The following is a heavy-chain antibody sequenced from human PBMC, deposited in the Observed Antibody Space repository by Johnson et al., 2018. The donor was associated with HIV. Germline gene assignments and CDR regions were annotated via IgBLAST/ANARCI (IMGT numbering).Heavy chain of an antibody. CDR3: TTARNRLWSSSGWTGFWAFDV. D-gene: IGHD6-19*01. CDR2: IKSKTDGGTT. J-gene: IGHJ3*01. V-gene: IGHV3-15*01. Sequence: EVQVVESGGGVVRPGGSLRLSCAASGFTFSNAWMSWVRQAPGKGLEWVGRIKSKTDGGTTDYAAPVKGRFTISRDDSKKTLYLQMNSLKTEDTAVYYCTTARNRLWSSSGWTGFWAFDVWGQGTMVTVSS. CDR1: GFTFSNAW.